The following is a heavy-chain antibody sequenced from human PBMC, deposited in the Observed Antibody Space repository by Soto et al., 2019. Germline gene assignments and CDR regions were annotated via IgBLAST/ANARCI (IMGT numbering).Heavy chain of an antibody. J-gene: IGHJ4*02. D-gene: IGHD3-9*01. Sequence: QEQLVESGGGLVKPGGSLRLSCAASGFNLDDYYMSWIRQAPGKGLEYIAYISSLNQYNNYADSVKGRFTISIDKAKNSLELQMSSLRSEDTAVYYCAGLVSRRYFDFWGRGTLVSVSS. CDR2: ISSLNQYN. CDR1: GFNLDDYY. V-gene: IGHV3-11*06. CDR3: AGLVSRRYFDF.